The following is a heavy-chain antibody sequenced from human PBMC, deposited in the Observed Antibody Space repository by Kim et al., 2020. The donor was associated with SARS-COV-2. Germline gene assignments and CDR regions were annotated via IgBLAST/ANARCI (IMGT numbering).Heavy chain of an antibody. CDR3: ARGYSSSGYWAFDI. CDR2: IGTAGDT. D-gene: IGHD6-13*01. Sequence: TGKGRDWVSAIGTAGDTYYPGSVKGRFTISRENAKNSLYLQMNSLRAGDTAVYYCARGYSSSGYWAFDIWGQGTMVTVSS. V-gene: IGHV3-13*01. J-gene: IGHJ3*02.